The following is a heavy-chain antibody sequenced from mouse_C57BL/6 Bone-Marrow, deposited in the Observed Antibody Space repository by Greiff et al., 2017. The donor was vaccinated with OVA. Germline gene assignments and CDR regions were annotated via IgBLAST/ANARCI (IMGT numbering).Heavy chain of an antibody. V-gene: IGHV1-74*01. D-gene: IGHD1-1*01. CDR2: IHPSDSDT. J-gene: IGHJ1*03. CDR3: AITTVVATNWYFDV. Sequence: QVQLQQPGAELVKPGASVKVSCKASGYTFTSYWMHWVKQRPGQGLEWIGRIHPSDSDTNYNQKFKGKATLTVAKSSSKAYMQLSSLTSEDSAVYYCAITTVVATNWYFDVWGTGTTVTVSS. CDR1: GYTFTSYW.